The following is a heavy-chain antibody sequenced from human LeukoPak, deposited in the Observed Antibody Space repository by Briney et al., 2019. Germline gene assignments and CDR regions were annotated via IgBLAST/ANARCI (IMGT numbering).Heavy chain of an antibody. CDR2: ISSSSNYI. CDR1: GFTFSSYA. CDR3: ARSGQRRCSGGSCYPYYFDY. V-gene: IGHV3-21*01. D-gene: IGHD2-15*01. J-gene: IGHJ4*02. Sequence: PGGSLRLSCAASGFTFSSYAMNWVRQAPGKGLEWVLSISSSSNYIYYADSVKGRFTISRDNAKNSLHLQMNSLRAEDTAVYYCARSGQRRCSGGSCYPYYFDYWGQGTLVTVSS.